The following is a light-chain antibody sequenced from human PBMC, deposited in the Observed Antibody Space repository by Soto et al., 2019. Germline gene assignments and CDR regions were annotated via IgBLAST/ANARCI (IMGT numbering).Light chain of an antibody. CDR2: GNS. J-gene: IGLJ2*01. CDR3: QSYDNSLSGMV. Sequence: QLVLTQPPSVSGAPGQRVTISCTGSSSNIGAGYEVHWYQQLPRTAPKLLIYGNSNRPSGVPDRFSGSKSGTSASLAITGLQAEDEAGYYCQSYDNSLSGMVFGGGTKVTVL. CDR1: SSNIGAGYE. V-gene: IGLV1-40*01.